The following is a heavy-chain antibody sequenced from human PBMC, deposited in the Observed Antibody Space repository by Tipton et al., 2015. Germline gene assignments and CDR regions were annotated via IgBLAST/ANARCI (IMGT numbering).Heavy chain of an antibody. J-gene: IGHJ3*02. CDR1: GGSVTSGSYY. D-gene: IGHD3-22*01. V-gene: IGHV4-61*03. CDR2: IYYSGNIYYSAST. Sequence: LRLSCTVSGGSVTSGSYYWNWIRQPPGKGLEWIGYIYYSGNIYYSASTNYSPSLQSRVTISVDTSKNHFSLRLSSVTAADTAVYYCARVGSSYDNSVYYYRRWAFDIWGQGTMVTVSS. CDR3: ARVGSSYDNSVYYYRRWAFDI.